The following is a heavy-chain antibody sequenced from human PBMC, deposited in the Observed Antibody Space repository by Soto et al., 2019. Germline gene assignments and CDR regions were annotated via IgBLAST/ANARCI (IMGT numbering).Heavy chain of an antibody. CDR1: GFSLSNARMG. CDR3: ARTYSSSWSYFDY. Sequence: QVTLKESGPALVKPTETLTLTCTVSGFSLSNARMGVSWIRQPPGKVLEWLAHIFSNDEKSYSTSLKSRLTISKDTSKSQVVLTMTNMDPVDTATYYCARTYSSSWSYFDYWGQGALVTVSS. V-gene: IGHV2-26*01. CDR2: IFSNDEK. J-gene: IGHJ4*02. D-gene: IGHD6-13*01.